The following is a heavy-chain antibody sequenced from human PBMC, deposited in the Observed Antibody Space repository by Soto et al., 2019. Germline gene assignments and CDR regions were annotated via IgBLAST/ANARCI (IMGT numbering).Heavy chain of an antibody. D-gene: IGHD6-19*01. CDR1: GGSISSGDYY. Sequence: PSETLSLTCTVSGGSISSGDYYWSWIRQHPGKGLEWVGYIYFTGTTLYNPSLKSRLAISVDTSKNQFSLKLTSVTAADTAVYYCARDWGSSGWPNWGQGVLVTVS. CDR2: IYFTGTT. J-gene: IGHJ1*01. CDR3: ARDWGSSGWPN. V-gene: IGHV4-31*03.